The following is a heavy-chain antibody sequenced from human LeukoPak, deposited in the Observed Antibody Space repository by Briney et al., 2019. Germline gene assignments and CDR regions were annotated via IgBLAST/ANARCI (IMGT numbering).Heavy chain of an antibody. CDR1: GGSINNYY. CDR2: IYTRGST. CDR3: DRGRYCSADICSGGDAFDI. V-gene: IGHV4-4*07. D-gene: IGHD2-15*01. J-gene: IGHJ3*02. Sequence: PSETLSLTCTVSGGSINNYYWSWIRQPAWKGLEWIGLIYTRGSTNYNPSLNSRVTMSVDASKIQFSLKLSFVTAADTVVYYCDRGRYCSADICSGGDAFDIRGQGTMVSVSS.